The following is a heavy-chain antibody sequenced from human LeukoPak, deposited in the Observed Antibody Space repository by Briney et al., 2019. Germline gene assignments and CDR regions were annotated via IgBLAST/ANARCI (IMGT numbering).Heavy chain of an antibody. Sequence: TFGDYAMSWIRQPPGKGLEWIGYIYYSGSTYYNPSLKSRVTISVDTSKNQFSLKLSSVTAADTAVYYCARGAIVVVPAAAYYFDYWGQGTLVTVSS. V-gene: IGHV4-30-4*01. CDR2: IYYSGST. CDR1: TFGDYA. CDR3: ARGAIVVVPAAAYYFDY. J-gene: IGHJ4*02. D-gene: IGHD2-2*01.